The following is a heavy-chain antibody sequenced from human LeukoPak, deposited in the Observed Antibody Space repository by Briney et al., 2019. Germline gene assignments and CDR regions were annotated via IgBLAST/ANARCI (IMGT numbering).Heavy chain of an antibody. V-gene: IGHV1-2*02. CDR2: INPNSGGT. CDR3: AREGPNWDVVGVIDY. CDR1: GYTFTGYY. D-gene: IGHD1-1*01. Sequence: ASVKVSCRASGYTFTGYYMHWVRQAPGQGLEWMGWINPNSGGTNYAQKFQGRVTMTRDTSISTAYMELSRLRSDDTAVYYCAREGPNWDVVGVIDYWDQGTLVTVSS. J-gene: IGHJ4*02.